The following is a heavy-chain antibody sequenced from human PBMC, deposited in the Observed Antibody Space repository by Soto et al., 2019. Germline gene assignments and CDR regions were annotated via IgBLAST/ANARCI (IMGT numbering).Heavy chain of an antibody. V-gene: IGHV6-1*01. J-gene: IGHJ4*02. CDR1: GDRVSDSSVS. CDR3: ARDGNRGRDY. CDR2: TKFEYKWSS. Sequence: SQTLSLTCAISGDRVSDSSVSWNWIRQSPSRGLEWLGRTKFEYKWSSVYGVSVKSRITNNAETSKNQCSLRLNAVTPEDTAVEYCARDGNRGRDYWGKGALFTVSS.